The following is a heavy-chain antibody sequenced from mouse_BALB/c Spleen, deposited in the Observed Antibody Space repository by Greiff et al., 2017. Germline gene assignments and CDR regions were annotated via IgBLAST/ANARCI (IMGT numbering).Heavy chain of an antibody. CDR1: GYSITSDYA. V-gene: IGHV3-2*02. J-gene: IGHJ3*01. D-gene: IGHD2-1*01. CDR2: ISYSGST. Sequence: VQLKESGPGLVKPSQSLSLTCTVTGYSITSDYAWNWIRQFPGNKLEWMGYISYSGSTSYNPSLKSRISITRDTSKNQFFLHLNSVTTEDTATYYCARRGNFAWFAYWGQGTLVTVSA. CDR3: ARRGNFAWFAY.